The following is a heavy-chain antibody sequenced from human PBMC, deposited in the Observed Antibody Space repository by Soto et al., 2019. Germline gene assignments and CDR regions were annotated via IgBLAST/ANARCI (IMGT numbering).Heavy chain of an antibody. V-gene: IGHV4-4*02. J-gene: IGHJ6*02. CDR2: IYHSGST. Sequence: PSETLSLTCAVSGGSISSSNWWSWVRQPPGKGLEWIGEIYHSGSTNYNPSLKSRVTISVDKSKNQFSLKLSSVTAADTAVYYCARYRVVLVGATFYYYGMDVWGQGTTVTVSS. D-gene: IGHD1-26*01. CDR3: ARYRVVLVGATFYYYGMDV. CDR1: GGSISSSNW.